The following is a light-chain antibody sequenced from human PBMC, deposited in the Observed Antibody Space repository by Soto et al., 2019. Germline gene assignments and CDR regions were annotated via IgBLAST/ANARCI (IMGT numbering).Light chain of an antibody. CDR1: QSVSSS. J-gene: IGKJ1*01. Sequence: ETVMKQSPATLSVSPRKRATLSCRASQSVSSSLAWYQQKPGQAPRLLICGASTRATGITARFSGSGSETEFTLTISSLLSEDLAVYYCQQYNNWPRTFGQGTKVEIK. V-gene: IGKV3-15*01. CDR3: QQYNNWPRT. CDR2: GAS.